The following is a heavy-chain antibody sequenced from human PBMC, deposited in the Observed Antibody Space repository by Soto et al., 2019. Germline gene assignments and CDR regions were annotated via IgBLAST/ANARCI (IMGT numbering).Heavy chain of an antibody. V-gene: IGHV3-30*18. D-gene: IGHD1-26*01. Sequence: GGSLRLSCAASGFTFSSYGMHWVRQAPGKGLEWVAVISYDGSNKYYADSVKGRFTISRDNSKNTLYLQMNSLGAEDTAVYYCAKDRIVGATGYYYGMDVWGQGTTVTVSS. CDR3: AKDRIVGATGYYYGMDV. J-gene: IGHJ6*02. CDR1: GFTFSSYG. CDR2: ISYDGSNK.